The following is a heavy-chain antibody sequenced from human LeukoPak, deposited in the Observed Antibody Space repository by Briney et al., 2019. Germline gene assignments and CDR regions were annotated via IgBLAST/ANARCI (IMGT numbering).Heavy chain of an antibody. CDR1: GFTFSNYW. CDR3: ARGGSYPGC. V-gene: IGHV3-7*03. CDR2: XXXXXXXX. D-gene: IGHD1-26*01. Sequence: GSLRLSCAASGFTFSNYWMSWVRQAPGKGLEWVAXXXXXXXXXXXXDSXXXRFTISRDNAKNSLFLQMNSLRVEDTAIYYCARGGSYPGCWGQGTLVTVSS. J-gene: IGHJ4*02.